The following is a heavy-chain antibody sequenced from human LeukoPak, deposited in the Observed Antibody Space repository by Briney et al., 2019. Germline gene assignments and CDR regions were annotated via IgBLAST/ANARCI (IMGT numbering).Heavy chain of an antibody. CDR1: GFTFSNYA. V-gene: IGHV3-23*01. D-gene: IGHD5-18*01. CDR3: AKDQEYSYNAARGFFDY. J-gene: IGHJ4*02. Sequence: PGGSLRLSCAASGFTFSNYAMSWVRQAPGKGLEWVSVMSGSGNSTFYADSVKGRFTISRDNSKNTLYLQINSLRVEDMAMYYCAKDQEYSYNAARGFFDYWGQGTLVTVSS. CDR2: MSGSGNST.